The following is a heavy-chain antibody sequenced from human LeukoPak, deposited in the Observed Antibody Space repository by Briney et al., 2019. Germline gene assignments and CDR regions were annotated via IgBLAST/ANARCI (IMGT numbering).Heavy chain of an antibody. CDR1: GFTFEDYV. D-gene: IGHD2-21*02. Sequence: GRSLRLSCAASGFTFEDYVMHWVRQTPGKGLEWVSGISGNSGSIGYADSVKGRFTISRDKSTNTLYLQMNSLRAEDTAVYYCAKDHGDFPPYLDYWGQGTLVTVSS. CDR2: ISGNSGSI. J-gene: IGHJ4*02. CDR3: AKDHGDFPPYLDY. V-gene: IGHV3-9*01.